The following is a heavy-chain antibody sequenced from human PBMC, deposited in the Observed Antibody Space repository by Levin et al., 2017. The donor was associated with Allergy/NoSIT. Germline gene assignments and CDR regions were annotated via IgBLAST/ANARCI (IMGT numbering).Heavy chain of an antibody. D-gene: IGHD6-19*01. CDR3: AQIGGLGSSGGPHYYYGMGV. J-gene: IGHJ6*02. Sequence: ESGPTLVKPTQTLTLTCTFSGFSLSTSGMCVSWIRQPPGKALEWLALIDWGDDKYYSTSLKTRLTISKDTSKNQVVLTMTKMDPVDTATYYCAQIGGLGSSGGPHYYYGMGVWGQGTTVTVSS. CDR1: GFSLSTSGMC. CDR2: IDWGDDK. V-gene: IGHV2-70*01.